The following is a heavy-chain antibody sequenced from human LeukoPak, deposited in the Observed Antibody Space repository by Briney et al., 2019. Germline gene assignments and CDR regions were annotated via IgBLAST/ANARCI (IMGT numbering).Heavy chain of an antibody. D-gene: IGHD3-22*01. Sequence: SETLSLTCTVSGGSISSYYWTWIRQPPGKGLEWIGYIYYSGSTNYNPSLKSRVTISVDTSKNQFSLKLNSVTAADTAVYYCVRGGWHFDYWGQGTLVTVSS. CDR2: IYYSGST. V-gene: IGHV4-59*01. CDR3: VRGGWHFDY. CDR1: GGSISSYY. J-gene: IGHJ4*02.